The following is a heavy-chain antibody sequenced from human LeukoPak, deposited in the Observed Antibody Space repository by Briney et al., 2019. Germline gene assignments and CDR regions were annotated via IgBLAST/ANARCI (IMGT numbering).Heavy chain of an antibody. J-gene: IGHJ5*02. Sequence: PGGSLRLSCAASGFTFSSYSMNWVRQAPGKGLEWVSSISSSSSYIYYADSVRGRFTVSRDNAKNSLYLQMNSLGADDTAVYYCARDAGAGTQRDGWFDPWGQGTLVTVSS. V-gene: IGHV3-21*01. CDR2: ISSSSSYI. CDR3: ARDAGAGTQRDGWFDP. CDR1: GFTFSSYS. D-gene: IGHD4/OR15-4a*01.